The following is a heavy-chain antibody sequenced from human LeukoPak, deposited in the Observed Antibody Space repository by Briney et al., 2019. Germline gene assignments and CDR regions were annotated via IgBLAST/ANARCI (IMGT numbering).Heavy chain of an antibody. CDR1: GGSFSGYY. J-gene: IGHJ3*02. V-gene: IGHV4-34*01. CDR2: INHSGST. Sequence: SETLSLTCAVYGGSFSGYYWSWIRQPPGKGLEWIGEINHSGSTNYNPSLKSRVTLSVDTSKNQFSLKLSSVPAADTAVYYCARTPRIQLWRRNHAFDIWGQGTMVTVSS. D-gene: IGHD5-18*01. CDR3: ARTPRIQLWRRNHAFDI.